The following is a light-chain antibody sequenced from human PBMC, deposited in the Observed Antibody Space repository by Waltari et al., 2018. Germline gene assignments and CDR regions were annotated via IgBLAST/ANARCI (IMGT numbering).Light chain of an antibody. Sequence: SYELTHTLSAFVSPGQTTNITCSGDKLVHKYACWYQQEPGQSPVLVIYQDSKRPSGIPERFSGSNAGNTATLTISGTQAMDEADYYCQAWDSSTGIFGGGTKLTVL. J-gene: IGLJ2*01. CDR2: QDS. CDR1: KLVHKY. V-gene: IGLV3-1*01. CDR3: QAWDSSTGI.